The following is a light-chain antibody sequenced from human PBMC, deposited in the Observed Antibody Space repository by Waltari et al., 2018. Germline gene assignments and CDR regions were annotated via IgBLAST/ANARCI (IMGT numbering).Light chain of an antibody. J-gene: IGLJ1*01. CDR2: EGS. CDR1: SSDVGSYTL. Sequence: QSALTQPASVSGSLGQSIPISCTGTSSDVGSYTLVSWYQQHPGKAPKLMIYEGSKRPSGVSNRFSGSKSGNTASLTISGLQAEDEADYYCCSYAGSFYVFGTGTKVTVL. V-gene: IGLV2-23*01. CDR3: CSYAGSFYV.